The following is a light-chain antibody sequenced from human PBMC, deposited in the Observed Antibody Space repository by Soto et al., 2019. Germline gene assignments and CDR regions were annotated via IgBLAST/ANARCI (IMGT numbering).Light chain of an antibody. CDR3: QQCYMGWT. Sequence: IQLTQSPSSLSATVGDRVTITCRASQSISTWLAWYQQKPGKAPKLLIYGASSLASGVPSRFSGIGSGTEFTLSISSLQPEDFGTYYCQQCYMGWTFGQGTKVDIK. CDR1: QSISTW. J-gene: IGKJ1*01. V-gene: IGKV1-5*01. CDR2: GAS.